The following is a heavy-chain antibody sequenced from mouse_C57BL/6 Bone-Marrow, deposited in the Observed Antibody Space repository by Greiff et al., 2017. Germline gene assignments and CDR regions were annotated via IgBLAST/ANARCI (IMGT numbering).Heavy chain of an antibody. CDR1: GFNIKDDY. Sequence: VQLQQSGAELVRPGASVKLSCTASGFNIKDDYMHWVKQRPEQGLEWIGWIDPENGDTEYASKFQGKATITADKSSNTAYLQLSSLASEDTAVYYCTADSSGYAFDYWGQGTTRTVSS. CDR2: IDPENGDT. V-gene: IGHV14-4*01. CDR3: TADSSGYAFDY. D-gene: IGHD3-2*02. J-gene: IGHJ2*01.